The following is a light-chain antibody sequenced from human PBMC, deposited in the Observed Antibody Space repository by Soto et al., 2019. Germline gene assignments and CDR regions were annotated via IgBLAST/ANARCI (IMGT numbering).Light chain of an antibody. Sequence: EIVLTQSPATLSLSPGERATISCRASQSVSSYLAWYQQKPGQAPRLLIYDASNRATGIPARFSGSGSGTDFTLAISSLEHEDFAVYYCQQRSNWPVTFGQGTKLEIK. CDR1: QSVSSY. J-gene: IGKJ2*01. CDR2: DAS. CDR3: QQRSNWPVT. V-gene: IGKV3-11*01.